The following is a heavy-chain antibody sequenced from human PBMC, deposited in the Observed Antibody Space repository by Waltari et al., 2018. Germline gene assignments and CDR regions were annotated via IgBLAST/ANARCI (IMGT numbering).Heavy chain of an antibody. D-gene: IGHD2-21*02. J-gene: IGHJ3*02. CDR1: AGSFSGYY. CDR3: ARQEIIVEVTGDGFDI. V-gene: IGHV4-34*01. Sequence: QVQLQQWGAGLFKPSETLSLTCAVYAGSFSGYYWRWIRQPPGKGLEWIGEISHSGTTNYNPSLKSRVTISLDTSKNQFSLKLSSVTAADTAVYYCARQEIIVEVTGDGFDIWGQGTMVTVSS. CDR2: ISHSGTT.